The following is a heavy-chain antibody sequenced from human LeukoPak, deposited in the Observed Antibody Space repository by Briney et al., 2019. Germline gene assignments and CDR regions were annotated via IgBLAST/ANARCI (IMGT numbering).Heavy chain of an antibody. J-gene: IGHJ4*02. CDR2: IKQDGSEK. CDR3: ARGAWTFDY. V-gene: IGHV3-7*01. CDR1: GFTFSSYW. D-gene: IGHD3/OR15-3a*01. Sequence: GGSLRLSCVASGFTFSSYWMSWVRQAPGKGLEWVANIKQDGSEKYYVDSVRGRFTISRDNAKNSLYLQMNSLRAEDTAVYYCARGAWTFDYWGQGTLVSVSS.